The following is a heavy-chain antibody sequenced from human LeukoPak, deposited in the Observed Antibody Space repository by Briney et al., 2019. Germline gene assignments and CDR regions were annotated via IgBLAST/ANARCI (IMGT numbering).Heavy chain of an antibody. CDR1: GFTFSRYW. CDR2: IHEDGGAK. CDR3: ARDRIIYGDYGDAFDI. D-gene: IGHD4-17*01. Sequence: GGSLRLSCVVSGFTFSRYWMNWVRQAPGKGLEWVANIHEDGGAKYYVDSVKGRFTISRDNAKNSLYLQMSSLRAEDTAVYYCARDRIIYGDYGDAFDIWGQGTMVTVSS. V-gene: IGHV3-7*01. J-gene: IGHJ3*02.